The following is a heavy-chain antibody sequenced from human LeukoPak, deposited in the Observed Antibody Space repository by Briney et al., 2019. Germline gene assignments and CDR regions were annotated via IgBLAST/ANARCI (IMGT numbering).Heavy chain of an antibody. J-gene: IGHJ4*02. CDR2: ISSSSSYI. CDR3: AKITLRVGVLFDY. Sequence: GGSLRLSCAASGFTFSSYSMNWVRQAPGKGLEWVSSISSSSSYIYYADSVKGRFTISRDNAKNSLYLQMNSLRAEDTAVYYCAKITLRVGVLFDYWGQGTLVTVSS. D-gene: IGHD1-26*01. CDR1: GFTFSSYS. V-gene: IGHV3-21*01.